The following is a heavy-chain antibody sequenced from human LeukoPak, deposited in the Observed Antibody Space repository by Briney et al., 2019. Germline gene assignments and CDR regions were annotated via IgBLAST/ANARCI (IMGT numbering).Heavy chain of an antibody. J-gene: IGHJ6*03. CDR1: GGSISSSSYF. D-gene: IGHD3-10*01. CDR2: VHYSGST. Sequence: SETLSLTCSVSGGSISSSSYFWGWIRQPPGKGLEWIASVHYSGSTYYNPSLKSRVTISVDTSKNQFSLKLSSVTAADTAVYFCARQLYVSGSYYAPMDVWGKGTTVTISS. CDR3: ARQLYVSGSYYAPMDV. V-gene: IGHV4-39*01.